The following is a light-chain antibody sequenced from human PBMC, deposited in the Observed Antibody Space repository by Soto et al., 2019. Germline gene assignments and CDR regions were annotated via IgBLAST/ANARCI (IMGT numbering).Light chain of an antibody. V-gene: IGKV2D-29*01. J-gene: IGKJ2*01. CDR3: HTYNSYSLHT. Sequence: IVMTQTPLSLSVTPGQPASISCKSSQSLLKSDGNTYLYWYLQKPGQPPQLLIYAVSNRFSGVPDRFSGRGSGTEFTLTISSLQPDDCATYYCHTYNSYSLHTVGQGTKLEIK. CDR1: QSLLKSDGNTY. CDR2: AVS.